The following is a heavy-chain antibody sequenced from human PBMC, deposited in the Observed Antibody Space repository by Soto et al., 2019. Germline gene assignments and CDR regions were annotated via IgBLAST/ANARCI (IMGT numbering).Heavy chain of an antibody. CDR3: ARVTWYCSGGSCYSTYYFDY. D-gene: IGHD2-15*01. J-gene: IGHJ4*02. Sequence: GASVKVSFKASGYTFTSYGISWLRQAPGQGLEWMGWISAYNGNTNYAQKLQGRVTMTTDTSTSTAYMELRSLRSDDTAVYYCARVTWYCSGGSCYSTYYFDYWGQGTLVTV. CDR2: ISAYNGNT. CDR1: GYTFTSYG. V-gene: IGHV1-18*01.